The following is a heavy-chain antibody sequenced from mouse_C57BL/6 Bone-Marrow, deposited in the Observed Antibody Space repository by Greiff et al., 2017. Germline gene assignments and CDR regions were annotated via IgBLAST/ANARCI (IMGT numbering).Heavy chain of an antibody. CDR3: ARYYGSSSWYFDV. Sequence: QVQLQQPGAELVKPGASVKLSCKASGYTFTSYWMQWVKQRPGQGLEWIGEIDPSDSYTNYNQKFKGKATLTVDPSSSTAYMQLSSLTSEDSAVYYCARYYGSSSWYFDVWGTGTTVTVSA. J-gene: IGHJ1*03. CDR2: IDPSDSYT. D-gene: IGHD1-1*01. V-gene: IGHV1-50*01. CDR1: GYTFTSYW.